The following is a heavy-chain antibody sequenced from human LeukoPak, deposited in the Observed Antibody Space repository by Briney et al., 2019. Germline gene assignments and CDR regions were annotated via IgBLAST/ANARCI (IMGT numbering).Heavy chain of an antibody. J-gene: IGHJ5*02. Sequence: ASVKVSCKASGYTFTNYDINWVRQATGQGPEWMGWMNPKSGNTGYAQKFQGSVTMTRNTSISTAYMELSSLRSDDTAVYYCARDQDIVVAVAALRQREMGGFDPWGQGTLVTVSS. D-gene: IGHD2-15*01. CDR1: GYTFTNYD. CDR3: ARDQDIVVAVAALRQREMGGFDP. V-gene: IGHV1-8*01. CDR2: MNPKSGNT.